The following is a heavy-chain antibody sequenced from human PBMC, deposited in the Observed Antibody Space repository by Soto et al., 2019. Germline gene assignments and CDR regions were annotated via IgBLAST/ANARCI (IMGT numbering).Heavy chain of an antibody. CDR1: GGTFSSYA. Sequence: SVKVSCKASGGTFSSYAISWVRQAPGQGLEWMGGIIPIFGTANYAQKFQGRVTITADESTSTAYMELSSLRSEDTAVYCCARDRRGSGSYYNVYYYYGMDVWGQGTTVTVSS. CDR3: ARDRRGSGSYYNVYYYYGMDV. J-gene: IGHJ6*02. CDR2: IIPIFGTA. V-gene: IGHV1-69*13. D-gene: IGHD3-10*01.